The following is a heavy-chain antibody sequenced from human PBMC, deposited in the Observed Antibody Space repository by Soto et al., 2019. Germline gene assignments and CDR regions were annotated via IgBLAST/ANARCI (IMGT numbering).Heavy chain of an antibody. J-gene: IGHJ4*02. D-gene: IGHD3-3*01. CDR1: GGSFSGYY. CDR2: INHSGST. CDR3: AISSYDFWRGSLDY. V-gene: IGHV4-34*01. Sequence: PSETLSLTCAVYGGSFSGYYWSWIRQPPGKGLEWIGEINHSGSTNYNPSLKSRVTISVDTSKNQFSLKLSSVTAADTAVYYCAISSYDFWRGSLDYWGQGTLVTVSS.